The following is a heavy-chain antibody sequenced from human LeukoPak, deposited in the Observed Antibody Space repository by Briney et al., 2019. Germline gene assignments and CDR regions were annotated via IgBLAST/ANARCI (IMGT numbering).Heavy chain of an antibody. V-gene: IGHV3-21*01. D-gene: IGHD6-13*01. Sequence: GGTLRLSCAASGFTFSTYGMTWVRQAPGKGLEWVSSISVDGGEAHYADSVKGRFTISRDNAKNSLYLQMNSLRAEDTAVYYCARAIWGSAAAGTNWFDPWGQGTLVTVSS. J-gene: IGHJ5*02. CDR1: GFTFSTYG. CDR2: ISVDGGEA. CDR3: ARAIWGSAAAGTNWFDP.